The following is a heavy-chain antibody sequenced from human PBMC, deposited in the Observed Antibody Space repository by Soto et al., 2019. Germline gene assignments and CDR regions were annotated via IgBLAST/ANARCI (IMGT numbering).Heavy chain of an antibody. Sequence: QVQLVESGGGVVQPGRSLRLSCAASGFTFSSYGIHWVRQAPGKGLEWVADISYDGGNKYYADSVKGRFTISRDNSKNTLHLQMNSLRAEDTAVYYCAKLRVRGVIIAPFDSWGQGNLVTVSS. D-gene: IGHD3-10*01. CDR1: GFTFSSYG. J-gene: IGHJ4*02. V-gene: IGHV3-30*18. CDR2: ISYDGGNK. CDR3: AKLRVRGVIIAPFDS.